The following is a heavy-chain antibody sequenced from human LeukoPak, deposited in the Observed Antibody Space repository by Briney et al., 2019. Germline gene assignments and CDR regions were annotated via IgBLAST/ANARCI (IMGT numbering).Heavy chain of an antibody. Sequence: PGGSPRLSCAASGFTFTSYSMNWVRQAPGKGLEWVSSISSSSTYIYYADSVKGRFTISRDNAKNSLYLQMNSLRAEDTAVYYCARGRSITLLRGVAMSDGFDIWGQGAMVTVSS. CDR3: ARGRSITLLRGVAMSDGFDI. V-gene: IGHV3-21*01. CDR1: GFTFTSYS. CDR2: ISSSSTYI. J-gene: IGHJ3*02. D-gene: IGHD3-10*01.